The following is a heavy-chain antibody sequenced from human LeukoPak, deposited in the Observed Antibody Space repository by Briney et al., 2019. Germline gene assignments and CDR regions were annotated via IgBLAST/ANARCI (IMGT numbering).Heavy chain of an antibody. V-gene: IGHV4-34*01. CDR2: TNHSGST. Sequence: SETLSLTCAVYGGSFSGYYWSWIRQPPGKGLEWIGETNHSGSTNYSLSLKSRVTISVDTSKNQSSLKLSSVTAADTAVYYCARGRWLRLIDYWGQGTLVTVSS. D-gene: IGHD5-12*01. J-gene: IGHJ4*02. CDR1: GGSFSGYY. CDR3: ARGRWLRLIDY.